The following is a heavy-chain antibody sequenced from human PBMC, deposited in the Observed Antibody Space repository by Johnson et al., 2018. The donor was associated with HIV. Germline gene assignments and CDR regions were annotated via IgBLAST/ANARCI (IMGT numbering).Heavy chain of an antibody. CDR2: IKSKTDGGTT. Sequence: VQLVESGGGLVKPGGSLRLSCAASGFTFSNAWMRWVRQAPGKGLEWVGRIKSKTDGGTTDYAAHVQGSFTISRDDSTNTLYLQMNSLKTEDTAVYYCTTFYCGGDCYAFDIWGQGTMVTVSS. D-gene: IGHD2-21*01. CDR3: TTFYCGGDCYAFDI. CDR1: GFTFSNAW. V-gene: IGHV3-15*01. J-gene: IGHJ3*02.